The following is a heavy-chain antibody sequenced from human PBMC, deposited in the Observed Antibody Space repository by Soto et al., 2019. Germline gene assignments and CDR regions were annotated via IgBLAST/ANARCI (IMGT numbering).Heavy chain of an antibody. CDR1: GFSIRSTY. CDR3: ARVTGPVVNAGDS. CDR2: TYSSGDP. J-gene: IGHJ4*02. V-gene: IGHV3-66*01. D-gene: IGHD2-21*01. Sequence: EVQLVESGGGLVQPGGSLRLSCAASGFSIRSTYMSWVRQAPGRGLEWVSVTYSSGDPYYTDSVKGRFTMSRDNSKNTLYLQMSSLRVEDTALYYCARVTGPVVNAGDSWGQGTLVTVSS.